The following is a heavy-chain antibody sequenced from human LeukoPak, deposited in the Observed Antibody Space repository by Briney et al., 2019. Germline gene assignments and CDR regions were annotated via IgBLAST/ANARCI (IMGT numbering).Heavy chain of an antibody. CDR3: AKLGYCSSTSCSNYFDY. D-gene: IGHD2-2*01. Sequence: GGSLRLSCAASGFTFSSYWMSWVRQAPGKGLEWVANIKQDGSEKYYVDSVKGRFTISRDNSKNTLYLQMNSLRAEDTAVYYCAKLGYCSSTSCSNYFDYWGQGTLVTVSS. V-gene: IGHV3-7*03. CDR1: GFTFSSYW. CDR2: IKQDGSEK. J-gene: IGHJ4*02.